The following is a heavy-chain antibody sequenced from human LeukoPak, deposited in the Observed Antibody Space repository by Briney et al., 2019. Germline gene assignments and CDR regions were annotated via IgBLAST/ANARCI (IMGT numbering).Heavy chain of an antibody. D-gene: IGHD3-10*01. Sequence: GGSLRLSCAASRFTFSDYWMNWVRQAPGKGLEWVANKKQDGSEKYYVDSVKGRFTISRDNAKNSLYLQMNSLRAEDTAVYYCARDRRLWFGEPSNWFDPWGQGTLVTVSS. CDR2: KKQDGSEK. CDR3: ARDRRLWFGEPSNWFDP. CDR1: RFTFSDYW. J-gene: IGHJ5*02. V-gene: IGHV3-7*01.